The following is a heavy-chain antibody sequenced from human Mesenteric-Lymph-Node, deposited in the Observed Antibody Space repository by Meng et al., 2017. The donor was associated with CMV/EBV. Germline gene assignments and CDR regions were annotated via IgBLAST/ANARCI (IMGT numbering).Heavy chain of an antibody. V-gene: IGHV4-34*01. D-gene: IGHD5-12*01. Sequence: SWIRKPPGKGLEWIGEINHSGSTNYNPSLKSRVTISVDTSKNQFSLKLSSVTAADTAVYYCARGTDQQRIVATIYSSSRYLKKGYFDLWGRGTLSPSPQ. J-gene: IGHJ2*01. CDR3: ARGTDQQRIVATIYSSSRYLKKGYFDL. CDR2: INHSGST.